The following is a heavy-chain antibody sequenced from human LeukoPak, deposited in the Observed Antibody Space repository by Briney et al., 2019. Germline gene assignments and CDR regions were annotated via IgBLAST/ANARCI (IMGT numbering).Heavy chain of an antibody. Sequence: SETLALTCSVSGGSISSSSYYWGWIRQSPGKGLEWIGSMYYRGTTYENSSLKSRLTLPIDTSNNRFSLKLTSVTAADTAVYFCAREYSRSVVAGSRPDLWGQGLLVTVSS. D-gene: IGHD2-21*01. CDR3: AREYSRSVVAGSRPDL. J-gene: IGHJ4*02. V-gene: IGHV4-39*02. CDR1: GGSISSSSYY. CDR2: MYYRGTT.